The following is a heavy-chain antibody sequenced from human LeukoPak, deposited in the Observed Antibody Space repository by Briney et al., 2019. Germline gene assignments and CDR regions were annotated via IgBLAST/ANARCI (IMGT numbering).Heavy chain of an antibody. Sequence: GGSLRLSCAASGFTFSSYSMTWVRQAPGKGLEWVSYISSSSSTIYYADSVKGRFTISRDNAKNSLYLQMNSLRAEDTAVYYCAREMDYYGSGSYSPFDPWGQGTLVTVSS. V-gene: IGHV3-48*04. CDR1: GFTFSSYS. CDR2: ISSSSSTI. J-gene: IGHJ5*02. CDR3: AREMDYYGSGSYSPFDP. D-gene: IGHD3-10*01.